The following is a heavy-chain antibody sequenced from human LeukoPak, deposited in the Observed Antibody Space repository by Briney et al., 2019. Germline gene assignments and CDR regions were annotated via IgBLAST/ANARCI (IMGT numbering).Heavy chain of an antibody. CDR3: ARSLTTLTYEGY. V-gene: IGHV3-21*01. CDR1: GFTFSRYG. D-gene: IGHD1-1*01. CDR2: INSGSTYT. J-gene: IGHJ4*02. Sequence: PGRSLRLSCAASGFTFSRYGMHWVRQAPGKGLEWVSSINSGSTYTYYTESVKGRFTVSRDNAKNSLFLQMNSLRAEDTAIYYCARSLTTLTYEGYWGQGTLVTVSS.